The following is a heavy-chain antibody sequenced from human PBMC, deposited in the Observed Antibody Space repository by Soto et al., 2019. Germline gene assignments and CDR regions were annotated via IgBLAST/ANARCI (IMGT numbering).Heavy chain of an antibody. V-gene: IGHV4-34*01. CDR3: ATGRISRGLDV. CDR2: INHSGST. J-gene: IGHJ6*02. Sequence: ETLSLTCAVYGGSFSGYYWSWIRQPPGKGLEWIGEINHSGSTNYNPSLKSRVTISVDTSKNQFSLKLSSVTATDTAVYYCATGRISRGLDVWGQGTTVTVSS. CDR1: GGSFSGYY.